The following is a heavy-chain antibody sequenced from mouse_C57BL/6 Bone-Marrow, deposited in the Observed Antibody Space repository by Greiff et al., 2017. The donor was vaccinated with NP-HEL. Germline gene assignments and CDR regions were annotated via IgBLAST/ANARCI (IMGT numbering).Heavy chain of an antibody. CDR2: IRSKSNNYAT. V-gene: IGHV10-1*01. CDR1: GFSFNTYA. CDR3: VRRGDAPFAY. Sequence: EVKLVESGGGLVQPKGSLKLSCAASGFSFNTYAMNWVRQAPGKGLEWVARIRSKSNNYATYYADSVKDRFTISRDDSESMLYLQMNNLKTEDTAMYYCVRRGDAPFAYWGQGTLVTVSA. J-gene: IGHJ3*01. D-gene: IGHD3-3*01.